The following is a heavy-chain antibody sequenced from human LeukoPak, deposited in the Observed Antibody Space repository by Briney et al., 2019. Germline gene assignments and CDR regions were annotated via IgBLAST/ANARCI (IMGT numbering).Heavy chain of an antibody. J-gene: IGHJ4*02. Sequence: GESLQISCKGSGYRFTNYWIGWVRQMPGKGLEWMGIIYPADSDTRYSPSFQGQATISADKSISTAYLQWSSLKASDTAMYYCARRRSYTSSLIDYWGQGTLVTVSS. D-gene: IGHD6-13*01. CDR2: IYPADSDT. CDR3: ARRRSYTSSLIDY. V-gene: IGHV5-51*01. CDR1: GYRFTNYW.